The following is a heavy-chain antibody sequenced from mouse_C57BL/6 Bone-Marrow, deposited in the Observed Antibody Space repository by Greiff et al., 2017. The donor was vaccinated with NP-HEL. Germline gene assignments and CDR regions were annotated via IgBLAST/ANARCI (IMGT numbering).Heavy chain of an antibody. J-gene: IGHJ4*01. Sequence: EVKLMESGPGLVKPSQSLSLTCSVTGYSITSGYYWYWIRLLPAKKLELMGFICYDGSNNYNPSLKNRTSITRDTSKKQYFLLLNSVTTEDTATYYCATIYYDYDEALDYWGQGTSVTVAA. D-gene: IGHD2-4*01. CDR1: GYSITSGYY. CDR3: ATIYYDYDEALDY. CDR2: ICYDGSN. V-gene: IGHV3-6*01.